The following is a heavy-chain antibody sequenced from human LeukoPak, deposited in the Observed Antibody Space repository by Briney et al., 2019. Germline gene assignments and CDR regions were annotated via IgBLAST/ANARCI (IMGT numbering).Heavy chain of an antibody. CDR3: ARALGYCSSTSCLYYFDY. D-gene: IGHD2-2*01. Sequence: SETLSLTCTVSGGLLSSTSYYWGWIRQPPGRGLEWIGTIYYSGSTYYNPSLKSRVTISVDTSKNQFSLKLSSVTAADTAVYYCARALGYCSSTSCLYYFDYWGQGTLVTVSS. J-gene: IGHJ4*02. CDR2: IYYSGST. V-gene: IGHV4-39*07. CDR1: GGLLSSTSYY.